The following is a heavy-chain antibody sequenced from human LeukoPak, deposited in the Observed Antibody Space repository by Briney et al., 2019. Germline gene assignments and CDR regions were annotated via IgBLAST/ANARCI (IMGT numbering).Heavy chain of an antibody. Sequence: GGSLRLSCAASGFTFSSYAMSWVRQAPGKGLEWVSAISGSGGSTYYADSVKGRFTIPRDNSKNTLYLQMNSLRAEDTAVYYCVRGGDILTGISSLPVDYWGQGTLVTVSS. J-gene: IGHJ4*02. D-gene: IGHD3-9*01. CDR3: VRGGDILTGISSLPVDY. V-gene: IGHV3-23*01. CDR2: ISGSGGST. CDR1: GFTFSSYA.